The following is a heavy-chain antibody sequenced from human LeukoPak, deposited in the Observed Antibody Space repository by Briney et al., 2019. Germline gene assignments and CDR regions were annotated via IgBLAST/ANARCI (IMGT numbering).Heavy chain of an antibody. CDR3: ARAGATETTHFDY. CDR2: ISASSGNT. J-gene: IGHJ4*02. V-gene: IGHV1-18*01. D-gene: IGHD4-17*01. CDR1: DYSFSIFG. Sequence: ASVKVSCKASDYSFSIFGMTWVRQAPGQGLEWMGWISASSGNTNYAQKLQGRVTMTTDTSTNTAYMELRSLKSDDTAVYYCARAGATETTHFDYWGQGTLVTVSS.